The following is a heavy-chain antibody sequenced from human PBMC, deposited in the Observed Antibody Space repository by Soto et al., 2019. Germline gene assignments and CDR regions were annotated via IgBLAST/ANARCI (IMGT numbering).Heavy chain of an antibody. J-gene: IGHJ6*02. V-gene: IGHV3-23*01. CDR1: GFTLSSYA. CDR2: ISGSGGST. CDR3: AKRGGPYYYYYGMDV. D-gene: IGHD2-15*01. Sequence: GYLRHSCAASGFTLSSYAMSWLRQAPLKGLERVSTISGSGGSTYYSDSVKGRFTISRDNSKNTLYLQMNSLRAEDTAVYYCAKRGGPYYYYYGMDVWGQGITVTVS.